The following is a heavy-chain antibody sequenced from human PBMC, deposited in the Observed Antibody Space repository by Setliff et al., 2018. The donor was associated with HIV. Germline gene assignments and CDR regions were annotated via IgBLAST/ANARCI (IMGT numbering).Heavy chain of an antibody. J-gene: IGHJ4*02. D-gene: IGHD1-26*01. CDR3: ARDVGGSQKFDY. V-gene: IGHV1-69*13. CDR2: IIPMFGTG. Sequence: ASVKVSCKASGGTFSSYGISWVRQAPGQGLEWMGGIIPMFGTGFYAQKFQGRVTITADESTNTAYMELSSLRSEDTAVYYCARDVGGSQKFDYWGQGTLVTVSS. CDR1: GGTFSSYG.